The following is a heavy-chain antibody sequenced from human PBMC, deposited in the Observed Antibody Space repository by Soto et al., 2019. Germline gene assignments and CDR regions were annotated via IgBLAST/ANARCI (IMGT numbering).Heavy chain of an antibody. D-gene: IGHD6-13*01. V-gene: IGHV3-23*01. CDR1: GFTFSSYA. CDR2: ISGSGGST. CDR3: AKARIAAAGLGPDFDY. Sequence: GGSLRLSCAASGFTFSSYAMSWVRQAPGKGLEWVSAISGSGGSTYYADSVKGRFTISRDNSKNTLYLQMNSLRAEDTAVYYCAKARIAAAGLGPDFDYWGQGTLVTVSS. J-gene: IGHJ4*02.